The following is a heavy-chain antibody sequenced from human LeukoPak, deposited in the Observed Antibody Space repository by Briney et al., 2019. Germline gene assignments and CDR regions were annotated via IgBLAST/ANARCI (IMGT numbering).Heavy chain of an antibody. D-gene: IGHD4-23*01. J-gene: IGHJ3*02. CDR2: VNHSGST. CDR3: ASHTGGNLDAFDI. Sequence: SETLSLTCAVYGGSFSGHYWSWIRQPPGKGLEWIGEVNHSGSTNYNPSLKSRVTISVDTSKKQFSLKLSSVTAADTAVYYCASHTGGNLDAFDIWGQGTMVTVSS. CDR1: GGSFSGHY. V-gene: IGHV4-34*01.